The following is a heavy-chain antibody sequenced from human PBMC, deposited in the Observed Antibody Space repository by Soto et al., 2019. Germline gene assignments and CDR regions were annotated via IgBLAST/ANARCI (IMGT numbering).Heavy chain of an antibody. CDR1: GGSISSGGYY. V-gene: IGHV4-31*03. Sequence: QVQLQESGPGLVKPSQTLSLTCTVSGGSISSGGYYWSWIRQHPGQGLEWIGYIYYSGSTYYNPSLKSRVTISVDTSKNQFSLKLSSVTAADTAVYYCARGIHHYYYYGMDVWGQGTTVTVSS. J-gene: IGHJ6*02. CDR2: IYYSGST. CDR3: ARGIHHYYYYGMDV.